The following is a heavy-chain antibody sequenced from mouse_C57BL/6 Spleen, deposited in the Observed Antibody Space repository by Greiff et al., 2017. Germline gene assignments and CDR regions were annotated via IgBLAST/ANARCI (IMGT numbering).Heavy chain of an antibody. CDR1: GYTFTSYW. J-gene: IGHJ1*03. CDR3: ARNYGTHFDV. V-gene: IGHV1-61*01. Sequence: VQLQQSGAELVRPGSSVKLSCKASGYTFTSYWMDWVKQRPGQGLEWIGNIYPSDSETHYNQKFKDKATLTVDKSSSTAYMQLSSLTSEDSAVYYCARNYGTHFDVWGTGTTVTVSS. D-gene: IGHD1-1*01. CDR2: IYPSDSET.